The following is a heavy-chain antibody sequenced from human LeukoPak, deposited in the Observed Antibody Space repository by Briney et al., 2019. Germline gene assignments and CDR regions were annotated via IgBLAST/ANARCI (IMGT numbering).Heavy chain of an antibody. D-gene: IGHD3-22*01. CDR2: INPNSGGT. CDR3: ARGDSSAFSRWFDP. J-gene: IGHJ5*02. CDR1: GYTITGYY. V-gene: IGHV1-2*02. Sequence: ASVKVSCKASGYTITGYYMHWVRQAPGQGLDWMGWINPNSGGTNYPQKFQGRVTMTMDTSISTAYMELNRLRSDDTAVYYCARGDSSAFSRWFDPWGQGTLVTVSS.